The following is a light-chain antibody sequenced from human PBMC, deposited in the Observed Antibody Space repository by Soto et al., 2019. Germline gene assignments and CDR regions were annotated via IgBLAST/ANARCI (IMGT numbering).Light chain of an antibody. Sequence: EIVLTQSPGTLSLSPGERATLSCRASQSVSNNYLAWYQQKPGQAPRLLIYGASIRATAIPDRFSGSGSGTDFTLTISRLEPEDSAVYYCQQHSRSITFGGGTKVDI. J-gene: IGKJ4*01. CDR1: QSVSNNY. V-gene: IGKV3-20*01. CDR2: GAS. CDR3: QQHSRSIT.